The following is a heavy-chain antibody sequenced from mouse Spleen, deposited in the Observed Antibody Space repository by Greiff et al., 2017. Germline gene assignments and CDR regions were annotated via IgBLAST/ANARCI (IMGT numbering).Heavy chain of an antibody. J-gene: IGHJ4*01. CDR3: ARHEGYYCAMDY. Sequence: VQLQESGPGLVAPSQSLSITCTISGFSLTSYGVYWVRQPPGKGLEWLVVIWSDGSTTYNSALKSRLSISTDNSKSQVFLKMNSLQTDDTAMYYCARHEGYYCAMDYWGQGTSVTVSS. CDR1: GFSLTSYG. D-gene: IGHD2-3*01. CDR2: IWSDGST. V-gene: IGHV2-6-1*01.